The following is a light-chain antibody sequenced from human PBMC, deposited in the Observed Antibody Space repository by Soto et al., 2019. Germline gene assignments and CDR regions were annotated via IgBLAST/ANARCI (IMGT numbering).Light chain of an antibody. CDR3: STWDDSLNGAV. Sequence: QSVLTQPPSASGTPGQRVTISCSGSSSNIGRNNVNWYQQLPGTAPKLVIDNNDQRPSGVPDRFSGSKSDTSASLAISGLQSEDEADYYCSTWDDSLNGAVFGGGTKLTVL. CDR1: SSNIGRNN. V-gene: IGLV1-44*01. J-gene: IGLJ2*01. CDR2: NND.